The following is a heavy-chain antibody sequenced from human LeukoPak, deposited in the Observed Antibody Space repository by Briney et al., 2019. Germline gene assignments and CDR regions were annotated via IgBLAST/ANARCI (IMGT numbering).Heavy chain of an antibody. Sequence: GGSLRLSCAASGFIFSTYVMNWVRQAPGKGLEWVSYISSSGSTIYYADSVKGRFTISRDNAKNSLYLQMNSLRAEDTAVYYCAELGITMIGGVWGKGTTVTISS. CDR3: AELGITMIGGV. CDR2: ISSSGSTI. J-gene: IGHJ6*04. CDR1: GFIFSTYV. V-gene: IGHV3-48*03. D-gene: IGHD3-10*02.